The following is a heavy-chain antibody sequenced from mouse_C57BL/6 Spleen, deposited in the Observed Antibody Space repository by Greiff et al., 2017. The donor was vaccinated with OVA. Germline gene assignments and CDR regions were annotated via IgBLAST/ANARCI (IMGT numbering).Heavy chain of an antibody. CDR2: IRSKSNNYAT. V-gene: IGHV10-1*01. Sequence: EVQLVESGGGLVQPKGSLKLSCAASGFSFNTYAMTWVRQAPGKGLEWVARIRSKSNNYATYYADSVKDRFTISRDDSESMLYLQMNNLKTEDTAMYYCVRSLLGFDYWGQGTTLTVSS. CDR3: VRSLLGFDY. D-gene: IGHD1-1*01. J-gene: IGHJ2*01. CDR1: GFSFNTYA.